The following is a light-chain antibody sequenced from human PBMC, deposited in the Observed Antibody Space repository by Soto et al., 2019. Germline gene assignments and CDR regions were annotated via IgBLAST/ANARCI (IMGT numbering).Light chain of an antibody. CDR2: GAS. J-gene: IGKJ4*01. Sequence: EILMTQSPATLSVSPGESATLSCRASHRVSSYLAWYQQKPGQAPRLLIYGASTMATGIPARFSGSGSGTVFTLTISSLQSEDFAVYVCQQYNNWPLTFGGGTKVEIK. V-gene: IGKV3-15*01. CDR1: HRVSSY. CDR3: QQYNNWPLT.